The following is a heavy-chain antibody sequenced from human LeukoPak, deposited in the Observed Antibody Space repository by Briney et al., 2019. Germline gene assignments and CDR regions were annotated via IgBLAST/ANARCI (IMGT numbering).Heavy chain of an antibody. CDR2: IIHSGST. CDR3: ARDLANCSGGSCSDY. Sequence: SETLSLTCAVYGGSFSGYYWSWIRQPPGKGLEWIGEIIHSGSTNYNPSLKSRVTISVDTSKNQFSLKLSSVTAADTAVYYCARDLANCSGGSCSDYWGQGTLVTVSS. D-gene: IGHD2-15*01. J-gene: IGHJ4*02. CDR1: GGSFSGYY. V-gene: IGHV4-34*12.